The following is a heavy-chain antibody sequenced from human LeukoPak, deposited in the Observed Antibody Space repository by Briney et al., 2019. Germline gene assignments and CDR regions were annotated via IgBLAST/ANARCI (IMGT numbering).Heavy chain of an antibody. CDR1: GYTFTSYD. V-gene: IGHV1-8*01. CDR3: ARGRAWRSGSYRSWFDP. J-gene: IGHJ5*02. D-gene: IGHD1-26*01. Sequence: ASVKVSCKASGYTFTSYDINWVRQATGQGLEWMGWMNPNSGNTGYAQKFQGRVTMTRNTSISTAYMELSSLRSEDTAVYYCARGRAWRSGSYRSWFDPWGQGTLVTVSS. CDR2: MNPNSGNT.